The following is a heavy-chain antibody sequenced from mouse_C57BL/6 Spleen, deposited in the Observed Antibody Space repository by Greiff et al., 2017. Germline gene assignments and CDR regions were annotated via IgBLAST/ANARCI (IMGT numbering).Heavy chain of an antibody. J-gene: IGHJ1*03. V-gene: IGHV1-63*01. D-gene: IGHD2-1*01. CDR1: GYTFTNYW. CDR2: IYPGGGYT. Sequence: QVQLQQSGAELVRPGTSVKMSCKASGYTFTNYWIGWAKQRPGHGLEWIGDIYPGGGYTNYNEKFKGKATLTADKSSSTAYMQFSSLTSEDSAIYYCARGGGNYVWYFDVWGTGTTVTVSS. CDR3: ARGGGNYVWYFDV.